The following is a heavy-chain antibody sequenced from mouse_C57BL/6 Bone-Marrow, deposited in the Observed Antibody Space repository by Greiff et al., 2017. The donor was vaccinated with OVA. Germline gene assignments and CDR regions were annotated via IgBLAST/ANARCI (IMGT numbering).Heavy chain of an antibody. CDR3: ARIYYGSSFDY. CDR1: GYTFTSYD. D-gene: IGHD1-1*01. CDR2: IYPGDGST. J-gene: IGHJ2*01. V-gene: IGHV1-85*01. Sequence: VQLQQSGPELVKPGASVKLSCKASGYTFTSYDINWVKQRPGQGLEWIGWIYPGDGSTKYNEKVKGKATLTVDTSSSTAYMELHSLTSEDAAVYFGARIYYGSSFDYWGKGTTLTVSS.